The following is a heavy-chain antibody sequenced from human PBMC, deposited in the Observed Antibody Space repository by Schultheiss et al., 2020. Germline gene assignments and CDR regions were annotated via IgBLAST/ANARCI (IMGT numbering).Heavy chain of an antibody. V-gene: IGHV4-61*02. CDR2: IFTRGST. CDR1: GGSISSGSYY. Sequence: SETLSLTCTVSGGSISSGSYYWSWIRQPAGKGLEWIGRIFTRGSTNYNPSLKSRVTISMDTSKNQLSLRLSSVTAADTAVYYCARDHSSGWYSYYYYYYGMDVWGQGTTVTVSS. D-gene: IGHD6-19*01. CDR3: ARDHSSGWYSYYYYYYGMDV. J-gene: IGHJ6*02.